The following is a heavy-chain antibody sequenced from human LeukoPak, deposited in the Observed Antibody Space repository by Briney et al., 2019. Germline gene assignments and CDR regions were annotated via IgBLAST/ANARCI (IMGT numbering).Heavy chain of an antibody. CDR2: ISDTGNT. J-gene: IGHJ4*02. V-gene: IGHV4-59*08. CDR1: GGSITTDY. D-gene: IGHD3-10*01. Sequence: PETLSLTCTVSGGSITTDYWSWIRQPPGKGLEWIGYISDTGNTIYNTSLESRVSISVDTSKNQFSLKLSYVTAADTAVYYCARHTNRGVVFDYWGRGTRVTVSS. CDR3: ARHTNRGVVFDY.